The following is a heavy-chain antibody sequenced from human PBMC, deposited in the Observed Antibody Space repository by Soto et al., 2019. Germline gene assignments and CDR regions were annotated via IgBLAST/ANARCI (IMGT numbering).Heavy chain of an antibody. V-gene: IGHV3-23*01. CDR1: GFTFSSYG. D-gene: IGHD2-2*01. J-gene: IGHJ3*02. CDR3: AKFYCISTMCQAPAAKSTGGFEI. CDR2: ISGSGVST. Sequence: EPQLLESGGGLGHPGGSLRLSCAASGFTFSSYGMSWVRQAPGKGLEWVAAISGSGVSTYYADSVRGRSTISRDNSKKTVDLQMNSLRAEDTAVYYCAKFYCISTMCQAPAAKSTGGFEIWGHGTLVTVSS.